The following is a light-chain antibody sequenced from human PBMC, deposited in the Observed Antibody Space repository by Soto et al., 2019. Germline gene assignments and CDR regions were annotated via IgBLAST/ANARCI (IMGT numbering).Light chain of an antibody. CDR3: SSYTSSSTL. J-gene: IGLJ3*02. CDR1: TSNIGAGYD. CDR2: GNK. V-gene: IGLV1-40*01. Sequence: QLVLTQPPSVSGAPGQRVTISCTGSTSNIGAGYDVHWYQQLPGTAPKLLIYGNKNRPSGVPDRFSGSKSATSASLTISGLQAEDEADYYCSSYTSSSTLFGGGTKLTVL.